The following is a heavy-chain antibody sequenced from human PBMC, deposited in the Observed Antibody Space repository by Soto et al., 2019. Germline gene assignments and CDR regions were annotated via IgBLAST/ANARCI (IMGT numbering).Heavy chain of an antibody. D-gene: IGHD6-13*01. CDR1: GGSISSYY. V-gene: IGHV4-59*01. CDR3: ARGRQKLVNHDAFDI. Sequence: QVQLQASVPGLVKPSETLSLTCTVSGGSISSYYWSWIRQPPGKGLEWIGYIYYSGSTNYNPSLKSRVTISVDTSKHQFSLNLSPVTAADTAVYYLARGRQKLVNHDAFDIWGHWTMVTVAS. CDR2: IYYSGST. J-gene: IGHJ3*02.